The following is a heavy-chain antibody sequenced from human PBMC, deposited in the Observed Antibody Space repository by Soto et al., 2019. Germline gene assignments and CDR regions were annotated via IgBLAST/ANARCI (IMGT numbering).Heavy chain of an antibody. CDR2: ISTYDGDT. CDR1: GYTFSNYA. Sequence: QVHLVQSGAEVKKPGASVKVSCKASGYTFSNYAVTWVRQAPGRGLEWMGWISTYDGDTRYAQRLQGRVTMTTDISTSTAYMELMSLRSDDTAVYYCARVQANRNTGYDYLDYWGQGTLVTVSS. D-gene: IGHD5-12*01. CDR3: ARVQANRNTGYDYLDY. V-gene: IGHV1-18*01. J-gene: IGHJ4*02.